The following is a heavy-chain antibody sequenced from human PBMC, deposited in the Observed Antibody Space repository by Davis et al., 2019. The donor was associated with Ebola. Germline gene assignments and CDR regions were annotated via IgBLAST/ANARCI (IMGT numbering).Heavy chain of an antibody. CDR1: GGSISSGDYY. V-gene: IGHV4-30-4*01. CDR3: ARGGRVLGVVVAATDNWFDP. D-gene: IGHD2-15*01. CDR2: IYYSGST. J-gene: IGHJ5*02. Sequence: SETLSLTCTVSGGSISSGDYYWSWIRQPPGKGLEWIGYIYYSGSTYYNPSLKSRVTISVDTSKNQFSLKLSSVTAADTAVYYCARGGRVLGVVVAATDNWFDPWGQGTLVTVSS.